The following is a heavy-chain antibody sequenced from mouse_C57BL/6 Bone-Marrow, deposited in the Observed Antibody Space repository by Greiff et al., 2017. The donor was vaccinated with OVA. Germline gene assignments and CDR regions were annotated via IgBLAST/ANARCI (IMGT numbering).Heavy chain of an antibody. CDR2: IWTGGGT. J-gene: IGHJ4*01. CDR3: ARIYYGSSFYAMDY. CDR1: WFSLPSSA. D-gene: IGHD1-1*01. V-gene: IGHV2-9-1*01. Sequence: VQLQASLPGLVAPSQSLSIPCTVSWFSLPSSAIRWVRPPPGPGLEWLGVIWTGGGTNYNSALKSRLSISKDNSKSQVFLKMNRRQTEDKARYYCARIYYGSSFYAMDYWGQGTSVTVSS.